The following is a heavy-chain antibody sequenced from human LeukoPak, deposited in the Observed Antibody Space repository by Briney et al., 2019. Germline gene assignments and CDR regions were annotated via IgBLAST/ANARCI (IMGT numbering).Heavy chain of an antibody. CDR2: INPNSGGT. D-gene: IGHD5-24*01. Sequence: ASVKVSCKASGYTFTGYYMHWVRQAPGQGLEWMGWINPNSGGTNYAQKFQGRVTMTRDTSISTAYMELSRLRSDDTAVYYCARGGLEMATIRGAFDIWGQGTMVTVSS. CDR3: ARGGLEMATIRGAFDI. J-gene: IGHJ3*02. CDR1: GYTFTGYY. V-gene: IGHV1-2*02.